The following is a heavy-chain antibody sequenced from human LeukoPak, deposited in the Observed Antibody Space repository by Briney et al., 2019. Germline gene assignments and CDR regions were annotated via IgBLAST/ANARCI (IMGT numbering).Heavy chain of an antibody. CDR2: ISAYNGNT. CDR1: GYTFTSYG. V-gene: IGHV1-18*01. D-gene: IGHD2-21*01. Sequence: ASVKVSCKASGYTFTSYGISWVRQAPGQGLEWMGWISAYNGNTNYAQKLQGRVTMTTDTSTSTAYMELRSLRSDDTAVYYCARDFSNVVVIATANSGHDAFDIWGQGTMVTVSS. J-gene: IGHJ3*02. CDR3: ARDFSNVVVIATANSGHDAFDI.